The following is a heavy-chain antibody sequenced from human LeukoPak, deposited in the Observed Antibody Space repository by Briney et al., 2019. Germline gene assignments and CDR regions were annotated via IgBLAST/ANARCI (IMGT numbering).Heavy chain of an antibody. CDR1: GLTFSIHW. V-gene: IGHV3-64*02. CDR2: ISSNGGST. Sequence: PGGSLRLSCAASGLTFSIHWMNWVRQAPGKGLQYVSDISSNGGSTYYADSVKGRFTISRDNSKNTLYLQMGSLRAEDMAVYYCARAMVRGVIPYWGQGTLVTVSS. D-gene: IGHD3-10*01. CDR3: ARAMVRGVIPY. J-gene: IGHJ4*02.